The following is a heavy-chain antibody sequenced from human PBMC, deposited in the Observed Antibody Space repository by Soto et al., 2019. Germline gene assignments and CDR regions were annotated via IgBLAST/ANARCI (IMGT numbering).Heavy chain of an antibody. Sequence: GGSLRLSCAASGFQFSSFAIHWVRQAPGKGLEWVAVISYDGSNEYYADSVKGRFTISRDNSKNTLYLQMNKVRDEDTAVYYCAIGGETVMVLGYYYGREVWGQGTTVTVSS. J-gene: IGHJ6*02. CDR1: GFQFSSFA. CDR3: AIGGETVMVLGYYYGREV. CDR2: ISYDGSNE. D-gene: IGHD5-18*01. V-gene: IGHV3-30-3*01.